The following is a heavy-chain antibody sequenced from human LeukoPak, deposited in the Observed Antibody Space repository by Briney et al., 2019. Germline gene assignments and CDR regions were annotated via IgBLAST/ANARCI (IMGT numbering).Heavy chain of an antibody. CDR3: ARVKMGATVSDYYYYYMDV. CDR2: ITSNGGYT. D-gene: IGHD1-26*01. J-gene: IGHJ6*03. V-gene: IGHV3-64*02. CDR1: GFTFSSYT. Sequence: GGSLRLSCAASGFTFSSYTMHWVRQAPGKRLQSVSAITSNGGYTHYADSVKGRFIISRDNSRNALFLQMGGLRIEDMAVYYCARVKMGATVSDYYYYYMDVWGKGTTVTVSS.